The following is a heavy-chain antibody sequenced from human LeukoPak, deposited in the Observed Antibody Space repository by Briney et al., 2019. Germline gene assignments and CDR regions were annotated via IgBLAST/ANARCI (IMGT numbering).Heavy chain of an antibody. J-gene: IGHJ3*02. V-gene: IGHV4-31*03. CDR1: GGSISSGGYY. CDR2: IYYSGST. CDR3: ARGWAAGPAATPEAFNI. Sequence: KPSETLSLTCTVSGGSISSGGYYWSWIRQHPGKGLEWIGYIYYSGSTYYNPSLKSRVTISVDTSKNQFSLKLSSVTAADTAVYYCARGWAAGPAATPEAFNIWGQGTMVTVSS. D-gene: IGHD2-2*01.